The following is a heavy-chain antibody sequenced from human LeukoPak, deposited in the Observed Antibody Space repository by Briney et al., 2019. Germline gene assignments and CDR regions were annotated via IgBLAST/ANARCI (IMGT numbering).Heavy chain of an antibody. CDR1: GFTFSSYA. V-gene: IGHV3-23*01. CDR2: ISGSGGST. CDR3: AKPSYSDANAFDI. J-gene: IGHJ3*02. Sequence: GGSLRLSCATSGFTFSSYAMSWVRPAPGKGLEWVSPISGSGGSTYYADSVKGRFTISRDNSKNTLYLQMNSLRAEDTAVYYCAKPSYSDANAFDIWGQGTMVTVSS. D-gene: IGHD2-15*01.